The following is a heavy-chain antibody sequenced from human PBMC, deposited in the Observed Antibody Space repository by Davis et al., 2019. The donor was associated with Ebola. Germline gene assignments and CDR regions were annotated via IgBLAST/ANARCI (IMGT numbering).Heavy chain of an antibody. V-gene: IGHV3-21*04. J-gene: IGHJ6*04. CDR2: IGNYL. CDR3: ARVGRYFDWFSSYGMDV. D-gene: IGHD3-9*01. CDR1: GFTFSNSN. Sequence: GESLKISCTASGFTFSNSNMNWVRQAPGKGLQWVSSIGNYLYYGDSVKGRFTISRDNAKKSLYLQMNSLRAEDTAVYYCARVGRYFDWFSSYGMDVWGKGTTVTVSS.